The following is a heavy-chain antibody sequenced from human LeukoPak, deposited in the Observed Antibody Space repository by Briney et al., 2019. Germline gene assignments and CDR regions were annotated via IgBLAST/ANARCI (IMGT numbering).Heavy chain of an antibody. CDR3: AKDPGSSWYGYFDY. CDR2: IRYDGSNK. Sequence: GGSLRLSCAASGFTFSSYGMHWVRQAPGKGLERVAFIRYDGSNKYYADSVKGRFTISRDNSKNTLYLQMNSLRAEDTAVYYCAKDPGSSWYGYFDYWGQGTLVTVSS. CDR1: GFTFSSYG. J-gene: IGHJ4*02. D-gene: IGHD6-13*01. V-gene: IGHV3-30*02.